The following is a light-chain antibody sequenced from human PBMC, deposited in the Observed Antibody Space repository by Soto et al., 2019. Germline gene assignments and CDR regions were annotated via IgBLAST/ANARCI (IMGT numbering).Light chain of an antibody. J-gene: IGKJ1*01. Sequence: DIQMTQSPSTLSGSVGDRVTINCLASQTISSWLAWYQQKPGKAPKXMIYKASTLKSGVPSRFSGSGSGTEFTLTISSLQPDDFATYYCQHYNSYSEALGQGTKVDIK. V-gene: IGKV1-5*03. CDR1: QTISSW. CDR3: QHYNSYSEA. CDR2: KAS.